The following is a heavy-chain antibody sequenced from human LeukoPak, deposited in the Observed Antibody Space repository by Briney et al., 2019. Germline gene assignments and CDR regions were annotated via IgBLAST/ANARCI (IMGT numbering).Heavy chain of an antibody. CDR3: ATPVVPAAIDAFDI. CDR1: GYTFTSYA. J-gene: IGHJ3*02. D-gene: IGHD2-2*01. Sequence: ASVKVSCKASGYTFTSYAMHWVRQAPGQRLEWMGWINAGNGNTKYSQKFQGRVTITRDTSASTAYMELSSLRSEDTAVYYCATPVVPAAIDAFDIWGQGTMVTVSS. CDR2: INAGNGNT. V-gene: IGHV1-3*01.